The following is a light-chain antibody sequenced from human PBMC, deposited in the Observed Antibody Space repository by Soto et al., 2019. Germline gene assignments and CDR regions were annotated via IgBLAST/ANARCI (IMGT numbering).Light chain of an antibody. CDR3: QQSYSTPIT. Sequence: DIQMTQSPSSLSASVGDRVTITCRASQSISSYLNWYQQKPGKAPKLLIYAASSLQSGVPSRFSGSGSGTDFTRAISSLQPEDFATYYCQQSYSTPITVGQGTRLEIK. CDR1: QSISSY. J-gene: IGKJ5*01. V-gene: IGKV1-39*01. CDR2: AAS.